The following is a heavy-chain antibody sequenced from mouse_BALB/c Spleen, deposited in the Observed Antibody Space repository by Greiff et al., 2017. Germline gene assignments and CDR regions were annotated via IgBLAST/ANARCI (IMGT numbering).Heavy chain of an antibody. CDR3: ARSRAIPYGNYAFYAMDY. V-gene: IGHV1-82*01. D-gene: IGHD2-10*02. J-gene: IGHJ4*01. CDR2: IYPGDGDT. CDR1: GYAFSSSW. Sequence: QVQLQQSGPELVKPGASVKISCKASGYAFSSSWMNWVKQRPGQGLEWIGRIYPGDGDTNYNGKFKGKATLTADKSSSTAYMQLSSLTSVDSAVYFCARSRAIPYGNYAFYAMDYWGQGTSVTVSS.